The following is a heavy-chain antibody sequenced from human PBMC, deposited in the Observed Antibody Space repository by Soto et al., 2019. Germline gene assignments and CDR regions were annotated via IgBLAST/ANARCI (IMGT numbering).Heavy chain of an antibody. Sequence: QVQLVESGGGVVQPGRSLRLSCAASGFTITNYAMHWVRQAPGKGLEWLAVISDDGDNKYYADSVKGRFTISRDNSNKTLYLQMNSLRPEDTAVYYCARDRYSSSTLFDYWGQGTLATVSS. CDR3: ARDRYSSSTLFDY. D-gene: IGHD6-6*01. V-gene: IGHV3-30-3*01. CDR2: ISDDGDNK. J-gene: IGHJ4*02. CDR1: GFTITNYA.